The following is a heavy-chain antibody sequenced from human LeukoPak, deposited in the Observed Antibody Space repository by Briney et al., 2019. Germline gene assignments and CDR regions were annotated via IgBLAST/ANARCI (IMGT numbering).Heavy chain of an antibody. CDR3: ARESTVTSHYYYYGMDV. Sequence: SVKVSCKASGGTFSSYAISWVRQAPGQGLEWMGGIIPIFGTANYAQKFQGRVTITADESTSTAYMELSSLRSEDTAVYYCARESTVTSHYYYYGMDVWGQGTTVTASS. J-gene: IGHJ6*02. CDR1: GGTFSSYA. CDR2: IIPIFGTA. V-gene: IGHV1-69*13. D-gene: IGHD4-17*01.